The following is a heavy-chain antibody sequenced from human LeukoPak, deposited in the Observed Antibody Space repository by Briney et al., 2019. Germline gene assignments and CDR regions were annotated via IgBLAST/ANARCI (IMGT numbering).Heavy chain of an antibody. J-gene: IGHJ4*02. CDR2: IYHSGST. CDR3: ARVKVVRGVYYFDY. D-gene: IGHD3-10*01. Sequence: SETLSLTCTVSGYSISSGYYWGWIRQPPGKGLEWIGSIYHSGSTYYNPSLKSRVTISVDTSKNQFSLKLSSVTAADTAVYYCARVKVVRGVYYFDYWGQGTLVTVSS. CDR1: GYSISSGYY. V-gene: IGHV4-38-2*02.